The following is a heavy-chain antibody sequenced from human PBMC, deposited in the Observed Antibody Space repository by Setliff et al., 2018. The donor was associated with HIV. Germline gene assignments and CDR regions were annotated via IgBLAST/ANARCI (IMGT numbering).Heavy chain of an antibody. CDR1: EFSVSDKY. CDR3: ATSRWTWIQLAY. D-gene: IGHD5-18*01. CDR2: IYSVDT. J-gene: IGHJ4*02. Sequence: PGGSLRLSCAASEFSVSDKYMGWVRQAPGKGLEWVAVIYSVDTHYGDSVKGRFTISRDNSKNTLYLQMNSLRAEDTALYYCATSRWTWIQLAYWGQGTLVTVSS. V-gene: IGHV3-53*01.